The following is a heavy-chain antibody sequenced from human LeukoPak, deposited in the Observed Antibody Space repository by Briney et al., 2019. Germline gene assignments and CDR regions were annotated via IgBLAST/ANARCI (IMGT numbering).Heavy chain of an antibody. CDR2: IWHDGSNK. J-gene: IGHJ4*02. Sequence: GRSLRLSCAASGFTFSSYGMHWVRQAPGKGPERVAVIWHDGSNKYYADSVKGRCTISRDNSKNTLYLQMNSLRAEDTAVYYCAKDFVTMVRGVSHYFDYWGQGTLVTVSS. CDR3: AKDFVTMVRGVSHYFDY. D-gene: IGHD3-10*01. CDR1: GFTFSSYG. V-gene: IGHV3-33*06.